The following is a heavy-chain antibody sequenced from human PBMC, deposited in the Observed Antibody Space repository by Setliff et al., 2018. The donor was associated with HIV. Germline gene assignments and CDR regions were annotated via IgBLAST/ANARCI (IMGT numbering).Heavy chain of an antibody. V-gene: IGHV4-34*01. CDR2: INHGGST. CDR3: ARHYDSSGPNYRYYYMDV. Sequence: KPSETLSLTCAVYSGSFSGYYWSWIRQSPGKGLEWIGEINHGGSTKYNPSFKSRLAMSVDTSKQQFSLKLNSVTAADTAVYYCARHYDSSGPNYRYYYMDVWGKGTTVT. CDR1: SGSFSGYY. J-gene: IGHJ6*03. D-gene: IGHD3-22*01.